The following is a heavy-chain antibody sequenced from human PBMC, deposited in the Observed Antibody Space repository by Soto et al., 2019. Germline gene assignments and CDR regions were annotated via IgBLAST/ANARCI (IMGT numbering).Heavy chain of an antibody. CDR2: ISYDGSNK. CDR3: AREPKTSGSQHWAFNYFDS. CDR1: GFSFRISR. Sequence: PGGSRRRSLAASGFSFRISRMHWVRQAPGTGPEWVALISYDGSNKFYADSVKGRFTISRDNSKSTLYLQVDSLRPEDAAVYYCAREPKTSGSQHWAFNYFDSWGQGTLVTVSS. J-gene: IGHJ4*02. D-gene: IGHD2-15*01. V-gene: IGHV3-30-3*01.